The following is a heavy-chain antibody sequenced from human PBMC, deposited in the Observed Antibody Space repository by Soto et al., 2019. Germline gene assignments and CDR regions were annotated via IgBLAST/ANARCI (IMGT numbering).Heavy chain of an antibody. V-gene: IGHV3-49*03. D-gene: IGHD3-22*01. Sequence: PGGSLRLSCTASGFTFGDYAMSWFRQAPGKGLEWVGFIRSKAYGGTTEYAASVKGRFTISRDDSKSIAYLQMNSLKTEDTAVYYCTRGEDYYDSSGYYTAEAFDIWGQGTMVT. J-gene: IGHJ3*02. CDR3: TRGEDYYDSSGYYTAEAFDI. CDR2: IRSKAYGGTT. CDR1: GFTFGDYA.